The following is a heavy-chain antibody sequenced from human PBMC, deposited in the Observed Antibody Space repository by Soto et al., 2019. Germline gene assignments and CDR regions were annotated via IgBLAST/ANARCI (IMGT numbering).Heavy chain of an antibody. CDR2: INSDESTT. V-gene: IGHV3-74*01. J-gene: IGHJ3*02. D-gene: IGHD1-26*01. CDR3: ARGVKYSGTYYAAFDS. Sequence: GGSLRLSCEASGFTFNTYWMHWVRQAPGKGLVWVSRINSDESTTNYADSVKGRFTISRDNAKNTLYLQMNSLRAEDTAVYYCARGVKYSGTYYAAFDSWGQGTRVTVSS. CDR1: GFTFNTYW.